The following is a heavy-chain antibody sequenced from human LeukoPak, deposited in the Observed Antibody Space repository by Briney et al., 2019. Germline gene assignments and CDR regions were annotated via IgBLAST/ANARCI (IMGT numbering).Heavy chain of an antibody. Sequence: PSGTLSLTCAVSGGSISSSNWWSWVRQPPGKGLEWIGEIYHSGSTNYNPSLKSRVTISVDKSKNQFSLKLSSVTAADTAVYYCARASGYSYGYHPFDYWGQGTLVTVSS. CDR2: IYHSGST. CDR1: GGSISSSNW. V-gene: IGHV4-4*02. CDR3: ARASGYSYGYHPFDY. J-gene: IGHJ4*02. D-gene: IGHD5-18*01.